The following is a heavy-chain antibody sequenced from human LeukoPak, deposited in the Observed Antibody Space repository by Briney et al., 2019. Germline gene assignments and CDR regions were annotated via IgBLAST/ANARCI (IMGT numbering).Heavy chain of an antibody. CDR3: AKDHANTPVVTN. D-gene: IGHD2-21*02. CDR1: GFTFSSYS. J-gene: IGHJ4*02. CDR2: ISGGSSGST. Sequence: GGSLRLSCAASGFTFSSYSMNWVRQAPGKGPEWLSVISGGSSGSTYYADSVTDRFTVSRDNSKNTVDLQMNNLRVDDTAIYYCAKDHANTPVVTNWGQGSLVSVSS. V-gene: IGHV3-23*01.